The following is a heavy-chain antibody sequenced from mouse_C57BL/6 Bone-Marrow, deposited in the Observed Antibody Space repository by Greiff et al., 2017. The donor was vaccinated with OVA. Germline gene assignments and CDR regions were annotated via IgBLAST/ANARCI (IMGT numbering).Heavy chain of an antibody. V-gene: IGHV5-6*02. Sequence: DVMLVESGGDLVKPGGSLKLSCAASGFTFSSYGMSWVRQTPDKRLEWVATISSGGSYTYYPDSVKGRFTISRDNAKNTLYLQMSSLKSEDTAMYYCARHRYGSSNWYFDVWGTGTTVTVSS. J-gene: IGHJ1*03. CDR1: GFTFSSYG. CDR2: ISSGGSYT. CDR3: ARHRYGSSNWYFDV. D-gene: IGHD1-1*01.